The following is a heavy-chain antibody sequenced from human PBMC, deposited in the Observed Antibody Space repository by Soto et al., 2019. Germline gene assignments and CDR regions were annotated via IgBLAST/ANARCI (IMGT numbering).Heavy chain of an antibody. J-gene: IGHJ4*02. Sequence: VGSLRLSCASSVFTFSSYGMHWVRHTPGKWLEWVASISNDGSDIHNADSVRGRFTISRDNSKNTLDLQMNSLRVEDTAVYYCAKAGPYDRRGYYYYLEDWGQRPLDNVSS. CDR3: AKAGPYDRRGYYYYLED. V-gene: IGHV3-30*18. D-gene: IGHD3-22*01. CDR1: VFTFSSYG. CDR2: ISNDGSDI.